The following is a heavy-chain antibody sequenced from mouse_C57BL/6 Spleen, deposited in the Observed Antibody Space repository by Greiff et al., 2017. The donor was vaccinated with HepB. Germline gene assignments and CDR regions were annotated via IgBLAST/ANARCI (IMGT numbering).Heavy chain of an antibody. Sequence: VKLMESGAELVKPGASVKISCKASGYAFSSYWMNWVKQRPGKGLEWIGQIYPGDGDTNYNGKFKGKATLTADKSSSTAYLQLSSLTSEDSAVYFCARGGDPGAMDYWGQGTSVTVSS. J-gene: IGHJ4*01. CDR2: IYPGDGDT. V-gene: IGHV1-80*01. CDR3: ARGGDPGAMDY. D-gene: IGHD3-3*01. CDR1: GYAFSSYW.